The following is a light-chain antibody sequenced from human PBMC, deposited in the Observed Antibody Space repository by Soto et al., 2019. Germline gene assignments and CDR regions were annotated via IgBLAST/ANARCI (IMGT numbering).Light chain of an antibody. V-gene: IGLV2-14*01. Sequence: QSALTQPASVSGSPGQSITISCTGTSSDVGGYNYVSWYQQHPGKAPKLMIYEVSNRPSGVSNSFSGSKSGNTASLTIYGLQAEDEADYYCSSYTSSSTYVFRTATTVTVL. CDR2: EVS. J-gene: IGLJ1*01. CDR3: SSYTSSSTYV. CDR1: SSDVGGYNY.